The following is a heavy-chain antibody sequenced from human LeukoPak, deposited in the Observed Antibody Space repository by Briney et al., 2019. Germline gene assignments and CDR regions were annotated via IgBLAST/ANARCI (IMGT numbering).Heavy chain of an antibody. Sequence: GGSLRLSCAASGFTLSNYWMHWVRQAPGKGLVWVSRITNDGSSTNYADSVKGRFTISRDNAKNTLYLQMNSLRAEDTAVYYCVRSSGFPDYWGQGTLVTVSS. CDR3: VRSSGFPDY. CDR1: GFTLSNYW. J-gene: IGHJ4*02. CDR2: ITNDGSST. D-gene: IGHD3-22*01. V-gene: IGHV3-74*01.